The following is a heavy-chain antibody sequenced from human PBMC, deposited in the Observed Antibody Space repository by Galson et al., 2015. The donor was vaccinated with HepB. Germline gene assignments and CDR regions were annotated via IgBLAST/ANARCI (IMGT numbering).Heavy chain of an antibody. CDR3: SREGSAVYDFLTGQGNWFDP. D-gene: IGHD3-9*01. CDR2: ISPYNRDT. V-gene: IGHV1-18*01. Sequence: SVKVSCKASGYTFSTYYITWVRQAPGQGLEWMGWISPYNRDTNYARRLQGRVTMTRDTSISTAYMELSRLRSDDTAVYYCSREGSAVYDFLTGQGNWFDPWGQGTLVTVSS. J-gene: IGHJ5*02. CDR1: GYTFSTYY.